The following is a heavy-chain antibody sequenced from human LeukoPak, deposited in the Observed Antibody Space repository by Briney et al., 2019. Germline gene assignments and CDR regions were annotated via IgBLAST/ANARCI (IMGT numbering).Heavy chain of an antibody. D-gene: IGHD5-24*01. CDR2: ISYDGSNK. V-gene: IGHV3-30*18. CDR3: AKDRGDGYKKQDAFDI. Sequence: GGSLRLSCAASGFTFSSYGMHWVRQAPGKGLEWVAVISYDGSNKYYADSVKGRFTISRDNSKNTLYLQMNSLRAEDTAVYYCAKDRGDGYKKQDAFDIWGQGTMVTVSS. J-gene: IGHJ3*02. CDR1: GFTFSSYG.